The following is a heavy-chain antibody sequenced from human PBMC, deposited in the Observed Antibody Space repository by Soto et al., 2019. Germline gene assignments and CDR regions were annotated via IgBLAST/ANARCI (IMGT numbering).Heavy chain of an antibody. CDR3: VGESVYCLDD. CDR1: GFTLSDHH. J-gene: IGHJ4*02. Sequence: EVQLVESGGGLVQPGGSLRLSCVVSGFTLSDHHMNWVRQAPGKGLEWLGRTRRKSDAYGTEYAASMKDRFTVSRDDSKNSVFLQMNSLKTEDTAMYYCVGESVYCLDDWGQVTLFTVAS. V-gene: IGHV3-72*01. CDR2: TRRKSDAYGT. D-gene: IGHD3-16*01.